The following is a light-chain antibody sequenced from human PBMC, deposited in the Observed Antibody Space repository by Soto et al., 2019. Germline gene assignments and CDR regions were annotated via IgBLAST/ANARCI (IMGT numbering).Light chain of an antibody. V-gene: IGKV3-20*01. Sequence: EIVLTQSPGTLSLSPGERATLSCRASQSVSSSYLAWYQQKPGQAPRLLIYGASSRATGIPDRFSGSGSGTDFTFTISRLEPEDFAVYYCQQYGSLSLTFGGGTKVDIK. J-gene: IGKJ4*01. CDR3: QQYGSLSLT. CDR2: GAS. CDR1: QSVSSSY.